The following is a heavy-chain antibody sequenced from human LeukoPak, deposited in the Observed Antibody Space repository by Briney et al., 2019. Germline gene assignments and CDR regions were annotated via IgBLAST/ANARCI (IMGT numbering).Heavy chain of an antibody. D-gene: IGHD5-24*01. CDR2: ISYDGSNE. Sequence: GGSLRLSCAASGFTLRSYGMHWVRQAPGKGLEWVASISYDGSNEYYGDSVKGRFSVSRDNSKNTLYLHMNSLRAEDTAVYYCAKERAMATRYYFDYWGQGTLVTVSS. CDR1: GFTLRSYG. V-gene: IGHV3-30*18. J-gene: IGHJ4*02. CDR3: AKERAMATRYYFDY.